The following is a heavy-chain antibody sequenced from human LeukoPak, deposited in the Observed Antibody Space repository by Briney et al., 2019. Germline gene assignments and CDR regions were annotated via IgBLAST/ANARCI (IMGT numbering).Heavy chain of an antibody. D-gene: IGHD6-13*01. CDR3: ARGPYSSNWYVDY. CDR1: GFTLSSYE. Sequence: PGGSLRLSCAASGFTLSSYEMNWVRLAPGKGLEWISYISRTGNSIYYADSVKGRFTISRDSAKNSLYLQMNSLRPEDTAVYYCARGPYSSNWYVDYWGQGTLVTVAS. V-gene: IGHV3-48*03. CDR2: ISRTGNSI. J-gene: IGHJ4*02.